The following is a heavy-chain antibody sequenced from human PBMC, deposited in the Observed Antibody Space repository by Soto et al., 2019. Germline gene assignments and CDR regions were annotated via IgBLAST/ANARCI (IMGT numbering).Heavy chain of an antibody. CDR3: STGVTSGQYVTYYNGTHA. D-gene: IGHD3-10*01. CDR1: GSSVATKSAA. CDR2: TYYRSKWYT. Sequence: SQALSLTCAMSGSSVATKSAAWNWIRQSPSRGLEWLGRTYYRSKWYTDYAESVKSRITINPDTYKNQVALQLKSVTPEDTAVYYCSTGVTSGQYVTYYNGTHARGQGTTVT. J-gene: IGHJ6*02. V-gene: IGHV6-1*01.